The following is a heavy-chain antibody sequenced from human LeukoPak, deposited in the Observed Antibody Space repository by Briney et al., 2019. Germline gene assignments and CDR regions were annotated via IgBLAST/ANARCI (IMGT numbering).Heavy chain of an antibody. J-gene: IGHJ2*01. Sequence: PGRSLRLSCAASGFTFSSYAMHWVRQAPGKGLEWVAVISYDGSNKYYADSVKGRFTISRDNSKNTLYLQMNSLRAGDTAVYYCARGRYSSSSGRYFDLWGRGTLVTVSS. V-gene: IGHV3-30-3*01. CDR3: ARGRYSSSSGRYFDL. CDR1: GFTFSSYA. D-gene: IGHD6-6*01. CDR2: ISYDGSNK.